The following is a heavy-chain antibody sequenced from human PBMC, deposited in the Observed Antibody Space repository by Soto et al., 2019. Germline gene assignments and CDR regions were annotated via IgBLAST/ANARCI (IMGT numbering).Heavy chain of an antibody. CDR1: GFTFSSYS. CDR2: ISSSSSYI. J-gene: IGHJ3*02. D-gene: IGHD1-26*01. V-gene: IGHV3-21*01. Sequence: PVGSLRLSCAASGFTFSSYSMNWVRQAPGKGLEWVSSISSSSSYIYYADSVKGRFTISRDNAKNSLYLQMNSLRAEDTAVYYCARDSGSYYDAFDIWGQGTMVTVSS. CDR3: ARDSGSYYDAFDI.